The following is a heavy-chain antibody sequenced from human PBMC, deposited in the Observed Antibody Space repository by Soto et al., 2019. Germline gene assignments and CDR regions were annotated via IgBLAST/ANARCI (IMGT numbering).Heavy chain of an antibody. CDR2: IDNHGGT. J-gene: IGHJ6*02. CDR3: VRKGFGPLHGLVDV. D-gene: IGHD3-10*01. V-gene: IGHV4-59*08. CDR1: SDSSSSYK. Sequence: QVQLQESGPGLVKPSETLSLTCTVSSDSSSSYKWIWIRQTPGKGLEWIGYIDNHGGTSYNPSIRSRTTITISVNTSTKQVSLRLTSGTAADTAVYYCVRKGFGPLHGLVDVWGQGTTVTVSS.